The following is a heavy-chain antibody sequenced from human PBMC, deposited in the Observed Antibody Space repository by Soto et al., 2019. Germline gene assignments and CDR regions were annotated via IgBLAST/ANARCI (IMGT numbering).Heavy chain of an antibody. J-gene: IGHJ5*02. CDR1: GGSISSSSYY. Sequence: QLQLQESGPGLVKPSETLSLTCTVSGGSISSSSYYWGWIRQPPGKGLEWIGGIYYSGSTYYNPSLKSRVTRSVDTAKNQFSLKLSSVTAADTAVYYCARLIGSGSYPNWFDPWGQGTLVTVSS. V-gene: IGHV4-39*01. CDR2: IYYSGST. CDR3: ARLIGSGSYPNWFDP. D-gene: IGHD3-10*01.